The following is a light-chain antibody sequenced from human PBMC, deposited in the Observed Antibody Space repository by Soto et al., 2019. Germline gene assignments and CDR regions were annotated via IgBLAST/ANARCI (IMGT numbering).Light chain of an antibody. CDR3: QQYGISPT. CDR1: HSVSSNY. J-gene: IGKJ1*01. Sequence: EIVLTQSPGTLYLSTGERATLSCRSSHSVSSNYVAWYQQKPGQAPRLLIYDVSSRATGIQDRFSGSGSGTDFTLTISRLEPVDFAVYYCQQYGISPTFGQGTKVEIQ. CDR2: DVS. V-gene: IGKV3-20*01.